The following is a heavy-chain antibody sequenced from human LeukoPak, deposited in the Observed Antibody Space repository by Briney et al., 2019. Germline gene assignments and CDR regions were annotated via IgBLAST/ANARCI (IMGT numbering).Heavy chain of an antibody. V-gene: IGHV3-74*01. J-gene: IGHJ3*02. Sequence: GGSLRLSCAASGFTFSSYWMHWVRQAPGKGLVWVSRINSDGSSTSYADSVKGRFTISRDNAKNSLYLQMNSLRAEDTAVYYCARDRKVAVAGYHDAFDIWGQGTMVTVSS. D-gene: IGHD6-19*01. CDR1: GFTFSSYW. CDR2: INSDGSST. CDR3: ARDRKVAVAGYHDAFDI.